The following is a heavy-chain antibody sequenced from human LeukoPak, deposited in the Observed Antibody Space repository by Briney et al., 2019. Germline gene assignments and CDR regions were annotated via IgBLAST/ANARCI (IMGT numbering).Heavy chain of an antibody. D-gene: IGHD4-17*01. J-gene: IGHJ4*02. CDR1: GGSFSGYY. CDR2: INHSGST. Sequence: SETLSLTCAVYGGSFSGYYWSWIRQPPGKGLEWIGEINHSGSTNYNPSLKSRVTISVDTSKNQFSLKLSSVTAADTAVYYCARMRLRGLDYWGQGTLVTVSS. CDR3: ARMRLRGLDY. V-gene: IGHV4-34*01.